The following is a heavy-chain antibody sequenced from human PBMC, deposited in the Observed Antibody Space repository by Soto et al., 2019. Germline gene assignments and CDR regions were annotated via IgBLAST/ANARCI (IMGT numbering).Heavy chain of an antibody. CDR1: GYTFTRYG. V-gene: IGHV1-18*01. CDR3: AREGDVPYYSYGMDV. CDR2: ISGYDGRT. Sequence: QVHLVQSGAEVKKPGASVKVSCKTSGYTFTRYGISWVRQAPGQGLEWMGWISGYDGRTNFAQKVQDRVTMTTDTSKSTVYMERRSLSSDDTAVYYCAREGDVPYYSYGMDVWGQGTTVTVSS. D-gene: IGHD2-21*02. J-gene: IGHJ6*02.